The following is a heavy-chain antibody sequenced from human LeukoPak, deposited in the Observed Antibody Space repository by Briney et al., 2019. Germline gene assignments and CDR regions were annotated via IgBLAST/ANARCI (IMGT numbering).Heavy chain of an antibody. CDR2: ISFDGSNK. V-gene: IGHV3-30*18. D-gene: IGHD1-26*01. CDR3: AKSIVGATGDAFDI. J-gene: IGHJ3*02. Sequence: PGRSLRLSCAASGFTFSYYGMHWVRQAPGKGLEWVAVISFDGSNKYYADSVKGRFTISRDNSKNTLYLQMNSLRAEDTAVYYCAKSIVGATGDAFDIWGQGTMVTVSS. CDR1: GFTFSYYG.